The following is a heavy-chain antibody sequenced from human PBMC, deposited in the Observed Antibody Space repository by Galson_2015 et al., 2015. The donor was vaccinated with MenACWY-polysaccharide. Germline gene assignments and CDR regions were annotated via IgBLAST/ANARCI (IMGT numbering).Heavy chain of an antibody. CDR3: ARWRGTSWYDY. CDR1: GGSINNYY. J-gene: IGHJ4*02. V-gene: IGHV4-59*08. D-gene: IGHD6-13*01. CDR2: FHYSGRT. Sequence: SETLSLTCTVSGGSINNYYWSWTRQPPGKGLEWIGYFHYSGRTNYNPSLKSRVTISVDTSRNQFSLKLTSVTAADTAVYYCARWRGTSWYDYWGQGTQVIVSS.